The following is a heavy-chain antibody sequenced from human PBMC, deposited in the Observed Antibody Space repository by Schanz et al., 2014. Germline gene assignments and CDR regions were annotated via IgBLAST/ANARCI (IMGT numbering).Heavy chain of an antibody. CDR3: VRDELLWFGEVLSLDY. CDR2: INSDGTKR. J-gene: IGHJ4*02. D-gene: IGHD3-10*01. CDR1: GLTFTSAW. Sequence: VQLVESGGGLVKPGGSLRLSCATSGLTFTSAWMSWVRQAPGKGLEWVAFINSDGTKRFYADSVKSRFTISRDNSKSTLYLQMNSLRAEDTALYYCVRDELLWFGEVLSLDYWGQGALVTVSS. V-gene: IGHV3-33*08.